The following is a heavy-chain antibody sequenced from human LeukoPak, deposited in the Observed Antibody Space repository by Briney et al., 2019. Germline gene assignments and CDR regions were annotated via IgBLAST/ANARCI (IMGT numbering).Heavy chain of an antibody. J-gene: IGHJ6*03. Sequence: SETLSLTCAVYVGSFSGYYWSWIRQPPGKGLEWIGEINHSGSTNYNSSLKSRVTISVDTSKNQFSLKLSSVTAADTAVYYCARGYYGSGSHCCHMDVWGKGTTIAVS. D-gene: IGHD3-10*01. CDR1: VGSFSGYY. CDR2: INHSGST. CDR3: ARGYYGSGSHCCHMDV. V-gene: IGHV4-34*01.